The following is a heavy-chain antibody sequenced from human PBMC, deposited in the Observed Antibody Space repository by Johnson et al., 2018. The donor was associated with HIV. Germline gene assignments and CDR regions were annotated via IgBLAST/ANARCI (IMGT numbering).Heavy chain of an antibody. CDR2: ISGGGGST. V-gene: IGHV3-23*04. D-gene: IGHD2-21*01. J-gene: IGHJ3*02. Sequence: VQLVESGGGLLQPGGSLRLSCEASGFTFSTYAMSWVRQAPGKGLEWVSGISGGGGSTYYADSVKGRFTISRDNSKNTLYLQMNSLRAEDTAVYYCAKTYSEGEVRDAFDIWGQGTRVTVSS. CDR3: AKTYSEGEVRDAFDI. CDR1: GFTFSTYA.